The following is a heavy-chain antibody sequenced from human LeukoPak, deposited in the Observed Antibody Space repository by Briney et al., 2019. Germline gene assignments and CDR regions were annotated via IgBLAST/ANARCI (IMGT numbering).Heavy chain of an antibody. V-gene: IGHV4-34*01. J-gene: IGHJ6*03. CDR1: GGSISSYY. CDR3: ARGGPGYCSGGSCYPGYYYYYMDV. Sequence: SETLSLTCTVSGGSISSYYWSWIRQPPGKGLEWIGEINHSGSTNYNPSLKSRVTISVDTSKNQFSLKLSSVTAADTAVYYCARGGPGYCSGGSCYPGYYYYYMDVWGKGTTVTVSS. D-gene: IGHD2-15*01. CDR2: INHSGST.